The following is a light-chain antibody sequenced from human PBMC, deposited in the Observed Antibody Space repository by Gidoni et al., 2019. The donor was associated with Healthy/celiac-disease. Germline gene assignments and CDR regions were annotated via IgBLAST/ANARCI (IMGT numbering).Light chain of an antibody. Sequence: QSALTHPACVSGSPGQSITISCNGTSSEIGGYYYVSWYQQNTCKAPKLMISDVSNRPSGGSNRFSGSKSGNTASLTISGLQAEDEADYYCSSYTSSSTLYVFGTGTKVTVL. CDR3: SSYTSSSTLYV. CDR1: SSEIGGYYY. CDR2: DVS. J-gene: IGLJ1*01. V-gene: IGLV2-14*01.